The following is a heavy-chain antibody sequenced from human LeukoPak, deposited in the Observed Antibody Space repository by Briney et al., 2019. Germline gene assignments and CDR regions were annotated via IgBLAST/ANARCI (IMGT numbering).Heavy chain of an antibody. J-gene: IGHJ6*02. Sequence: GGSLRLSCAASGFTFSSYSMNWVRQAPGKGLEWVSYISSSSSTIYYADSVKGRFTISRDNSKNTLYLQMNSLRAEDTAVYYCARWIRAAGRRYYYGMDVWGQGPTVTVSS. CDR3: ARWIRAAGRRYYYGMDV. CDR2: ISSSSSTI. V-gene: IGHV3-48*01. D-gene: IGHD6-13*01. CDR1: GFTFSSYS.